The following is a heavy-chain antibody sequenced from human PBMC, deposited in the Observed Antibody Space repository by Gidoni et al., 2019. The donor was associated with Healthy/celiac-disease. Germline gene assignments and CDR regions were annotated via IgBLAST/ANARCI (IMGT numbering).Heavy chain of an antibody. CDR1: GRSISSYY. Sequence: QVQLQESGPGLVKPSATLSLTCPVSGRSISSYYWSWIRPPPGKGLEWIGYIYYSGSTNYNPSRKSRVTISVDTSKNQFSLKLSSVTAADTAVYYCARGDYYDSRGFDYWGQGTLVTVSS. CDR2: IYYSGST. D-gene: IGHD3-22*01. CDR3: ARGDYYDSRGFDY. V-gene: IGHV4-59*01. J-gene: IGHJ4*02.